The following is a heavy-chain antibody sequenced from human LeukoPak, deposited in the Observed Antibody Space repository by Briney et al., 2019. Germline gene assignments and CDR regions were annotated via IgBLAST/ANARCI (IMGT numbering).Heavy chain of an antibody. Sequence: SETLSLTCTVSGGSISTSNYYWGWIRQPPGKGLEWIGNIYYSGSTYYNPSLKSRVTISVDTSKNQFSLKLTSVTAADTAVYYCARALIAPTVTTDYFDYWGQGTLVTVSS. V-gene: IGHV4-39*07. CDR2: IYYSGST. CDR1: GGSISTSNYY. D-gene: IGHD4-17*01. J-gene: IGHJ4*02. CDR3: ARALIAPTVTTDYFDY.